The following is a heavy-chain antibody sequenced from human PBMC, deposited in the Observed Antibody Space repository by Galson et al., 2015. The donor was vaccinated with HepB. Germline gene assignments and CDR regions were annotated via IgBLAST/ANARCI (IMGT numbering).Heavy chain of an antibody. Sequence: SLRLSCAASGFTFSNAWMSWVRQAPGKGLEWVGRIKSKTDGGTTDYAAPVKGRFTISRDDSKNTLYLQMNSLKTEDTAVYYCTTPYYYDSRAAFDPWGQGTLVTVSS. CDR3: TTPYYYDSRAAFDP. V-gene: IGHV3-15*01. J-gene: IGHJ5*02. CDR1: GFTFSNAW. D-gene: IGHD3-22*01. CDR2: IKSKTDGGTT.